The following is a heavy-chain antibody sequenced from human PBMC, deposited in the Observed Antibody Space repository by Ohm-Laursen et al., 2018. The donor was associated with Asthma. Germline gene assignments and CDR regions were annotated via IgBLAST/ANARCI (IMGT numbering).Heavy chain of an antibody. J-gene: IGHJ4*02. Sequence: SLRLSCTASGFSFSNYDVHWVRQAPGKGLEWVAVTSVDGTIKIYTDSVKGRFAISRDNSKDTLYLQMNSLRPEDTAMYYCARDQIGGSPDYFDAWGQGTLVTVSS. CDR2: TSVDGTIK. CDR3: ARDQIGGSPDYFDA. CDR1: GFSFSNYD. D-gene: IGHD3-3*01. V-gene: IGHV3-30*09.